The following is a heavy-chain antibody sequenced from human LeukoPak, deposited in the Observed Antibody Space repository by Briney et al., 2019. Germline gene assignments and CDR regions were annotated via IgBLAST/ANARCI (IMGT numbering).Heavy chain of an antibody. V-gene: IGHV3-11*04. CDR2: ISSSGSTT. J-gene: IGHJ4*02. CDR1: GFTFSDYY. Sequence: GGSLRLSCAASGFTFSDYYMSWIRQAPGKGLEWVSYISSSGSTTYYADSVKGRFTISRDNAKNSLYLQMNGLRAEDTAVYYCARDVLYYDSSGGFDYWGQGTLVTVSS. CDR3: ARDVLYYDSSGGFDY. D-gene: IGHD3-22*01.